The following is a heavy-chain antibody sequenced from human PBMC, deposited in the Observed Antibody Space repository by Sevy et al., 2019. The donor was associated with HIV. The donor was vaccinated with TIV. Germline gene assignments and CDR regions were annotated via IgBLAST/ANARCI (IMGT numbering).Heavy chain of an antibody. D-gene: IGHD1-26*01. CDR2: IFPAGSDT. Sequence: GESLKISCKASGYSFTTSWIGWVRQMPGKGLEWMGIIFPAGSDTRYSPSCQGQVTISADNSISTAYLQWSSLKASDTAMYYCARARGIPHYYYGMDVWGQGTTVTVSS. J-gene: IGHJ6*02. CDR3: ARARGIPHYYYGMDV. CDR1: GYSFTTSW. V-gene: IGHV5-51*01.